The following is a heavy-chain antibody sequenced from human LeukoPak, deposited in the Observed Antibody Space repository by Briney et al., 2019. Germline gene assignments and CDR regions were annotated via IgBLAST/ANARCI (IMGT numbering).Heavy chain of an antibody. CDR2: INPNSGGT. CDR3: AKWIETSGYYFDY. V-gene: IGHV1-2*02. Sequence: ASVKVSCKASGYTFTGYYIHWVRQAPGQGLEWMGWINPNSGGTNFAQKFRGRVTMTRDTSISTAYMELSRLTSDDTAVYYCAKWIETSGYYFDYWGQGTLVTVSS. CDR1: GYTFTGYY. J-gene: IGHJ4*02. D-gene: IGHD5-12*01.